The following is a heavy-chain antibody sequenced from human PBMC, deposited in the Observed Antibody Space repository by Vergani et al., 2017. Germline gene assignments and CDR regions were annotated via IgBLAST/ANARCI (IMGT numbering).Heavy chain of an antibody. CDR2: ISSSSSYI. Sequence: EVQLVESGGGLVKPGGSLRLSCAASGFTFSSYSMNWVRQAPGKGLEWVSSISSSSSYIYYADSVKGRFTIYRDNAKNSLYLQMNSLRAEDTAVYYCAREEGYSSGGWFDPWGQGTLVTVSS. CDR3: AREEGYSSGGWFDP. CDR1: GFTFSSYS. D-gene: IGHD6-19*01. V-gene: IGHV3-21*01. J-gene: IGHJ5*02.